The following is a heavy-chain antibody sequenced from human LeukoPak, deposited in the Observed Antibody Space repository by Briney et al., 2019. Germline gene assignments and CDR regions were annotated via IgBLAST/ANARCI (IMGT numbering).Heavy chain of an antibody. V-gene: IGHV3-30-3*01. CDR3: ARDPARITMIVVVYTFDY. CDR1: GFTFSSYA. CDR2: ISYDGSNK. D-gene: IGHD3-22*01. J-gene: IGHJ4*02. Sequence: GGSLRLSCAASGFTFSSYAMHWVRQAPGKGLEWVAVISYDGSNKYYADSVKGRFTISRDNSKNTLYLQMNSLRAEDTAVYYCARDPARITMIVVVYTFDYWGQGTLVTVSS.